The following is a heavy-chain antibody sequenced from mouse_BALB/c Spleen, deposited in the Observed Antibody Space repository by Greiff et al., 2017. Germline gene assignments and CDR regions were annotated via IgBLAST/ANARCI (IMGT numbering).Heavy chain of an antibody. J-gene: IGHJ3*01. V-gene: IGHV1-4*02. CDR1: GYTFTSYT. CDR2: INPSSGYT. Sequence: VKLQESAAELARPGASVKMSCKASGYTFTSYTMHWVKQRPGQGLEWIGYINPSSGYTEYNQKFKDKTTLTADKSSSTAYMQLSSLTSEDSAVYYCARGGCGNYVAYWGQGTLVTVSA. D-gene: IGHD2-1*01. CDR3: ARGGCGNYVAY.